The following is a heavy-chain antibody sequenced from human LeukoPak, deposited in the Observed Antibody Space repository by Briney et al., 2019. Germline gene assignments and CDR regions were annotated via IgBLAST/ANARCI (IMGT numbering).Heavy chain of an antibody. CDR2: IYYSGST. V-gene: IGHV4-39*01. CDR1: GGSISSSSYY. Sequence: PSGTLSLTCTVSGGSISSSSYYWGWIRQPPGKGLEWIGSIYYSGSTYYNPSLKSRVTISVDTSKNQFSLKLSSVTAADTAVYYCARRGDYGDYGIDYWGQGTLVTVSS. J-gene: IGHJ4*02. D-gene: IGHD4-17*01. CDR3: ARRGDYGDYGIDY.